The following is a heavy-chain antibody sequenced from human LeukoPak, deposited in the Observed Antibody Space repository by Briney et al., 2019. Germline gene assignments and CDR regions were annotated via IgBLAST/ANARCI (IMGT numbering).Heavy chain of an antibody. CDR1: GFTFSSYA. J-gene: IGHJ6*04. Sequence: GGSLRLSCAASGFTFSSYAMTWVRQAPGKGLEWVSTISGSGDSTYYADSVKGRFTISRDNAKNSLYLQMNSLRAEDTAVYYCAELGITMIGGVWGKGTTVTISS. CDR3: AELGITMIGGV. D-gene: IGHD3-10*02. CDR2: ISGSGDST. V-gene: IGHV3-23*01.